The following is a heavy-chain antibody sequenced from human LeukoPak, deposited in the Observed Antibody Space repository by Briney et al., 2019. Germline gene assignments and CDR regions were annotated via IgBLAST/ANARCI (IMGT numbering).Heavy chain of an antibody. CDR2: INHSGST. J-gene: IGHJ4*02. CDR3: ARGRAPGFTAADRDY. V-gene: IGHV4-34*01. D-gene: IGHD6-13*01. CDR1: GGSFSGYY. Sequence: PSETLSLTCAVYGGSFSGYYWSWIRQPPWKGLEWIGEINHSGSTNYNPSLKSRVTISVDTSKNQFSLKLSSVTAADTAVYYCARGRAPGFTAADRDYWGQGTLVTVSS.